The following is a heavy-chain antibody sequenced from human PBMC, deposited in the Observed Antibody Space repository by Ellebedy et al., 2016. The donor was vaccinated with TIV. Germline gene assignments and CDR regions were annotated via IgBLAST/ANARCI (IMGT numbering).Heavy chain of an antibody. V-gene: IGHV1-3*01. CDR1: GYTFTTFA. D-gene: IGHD6-13*01. J-gene: IGHJ5*02. Sequence: AASVKVSCKASGYTFTTFAIHWVRQAPGQSPEWMGWINVADANTKYSQKFQGRVTFTRDTSANTVYMHLSSLRSEDSAVYYCARYISEYTSSWFNWFDPWGQGTLVTVSS. CDR3: ARYISEYTSSWFNWFDP. CDR2: INVADANT.